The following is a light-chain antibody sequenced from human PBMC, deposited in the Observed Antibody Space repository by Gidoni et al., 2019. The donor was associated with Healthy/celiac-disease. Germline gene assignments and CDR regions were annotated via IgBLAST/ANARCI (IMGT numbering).Light chain of an antibody. V-gene: IGKV1-5*03. J-gene: IGKJ1*01. CDR3: QHYNRYSAT. CDR1: QSISSW. Sequence: DIQMTQSPSTLSASVGDRVTITCRASQSISSWLAWYQQKPGRAPNLLIYKASSLESGVPSRFSGSGSGTEFTLTISSLQPDDFATYYCQHYNRYSATFGQGTKVEIK. CDR2: KAS.